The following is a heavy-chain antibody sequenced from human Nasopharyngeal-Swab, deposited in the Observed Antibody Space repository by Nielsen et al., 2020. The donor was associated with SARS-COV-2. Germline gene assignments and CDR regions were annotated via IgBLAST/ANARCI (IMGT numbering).Heavy chain of an antibody. V-gene: IGHV4-59*01. Sequence: WIRQHPGKGLGWIGYIYYGGSTNYNPSLKSRVTISVDTSKNQFSLKLSSVTAADTAVYYCARVEGGFYRPYYYGMDVWGQGTTVTVSS. D-gene: IGHD3-16*01. CDR3: ARVEGGFYRPYYYGMDV. J-gene: IGHJ6*02. CDR2: IYYGGST.